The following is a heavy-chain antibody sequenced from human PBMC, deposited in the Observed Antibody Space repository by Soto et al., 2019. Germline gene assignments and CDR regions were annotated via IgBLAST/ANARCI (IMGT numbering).Heavy chain of an antibody. V-gene: IGHV3-30-3*01. Sequence: QVQLVESGGGVVQPGRSLRLSCAASGFTFSNYGMHWVRQAPGKGLERGALISYDGSSKDYADSVKGRFTISRDNSKSTLYLQMNSLRVEDTAVYYCARGGYRDYHAEYFQHWGQGTLVTVSS. CDR3: ARGGYRDYHAEYFQH. D-gene: IGHD4-17*01. J-gene: IGHJ1*01. CDR2: ISYDGSSK. CDR1: GFTFSNYG.